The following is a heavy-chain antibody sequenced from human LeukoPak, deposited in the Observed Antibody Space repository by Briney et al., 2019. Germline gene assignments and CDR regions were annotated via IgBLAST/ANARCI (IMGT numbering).Heavy chain of an antibody. Sequence: PSETLSLTSTLSGGSINSYTWSWIPQPPGKGLEWIGRIYSSGSNNYNPSLKSRVSMSVDTSKNQFSLKLTSVTAADTAVYYCARGGKATVVTMWGQGILVTVSS. D-gene: IGHD4-23*01. V-gene: IGHV4-4*07. CDR3: ARGGKATVVTM. CDR1: GGSINSYT. CDR2: IYSSGSN. J-gene: IGHJ4*02.